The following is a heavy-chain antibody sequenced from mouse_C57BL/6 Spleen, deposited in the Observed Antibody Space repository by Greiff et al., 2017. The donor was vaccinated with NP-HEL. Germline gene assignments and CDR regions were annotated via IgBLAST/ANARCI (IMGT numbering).Heavy chain of an antibody. CDR1: GYTFTSYW. J-gene: IGHJ2*01. V-gene: IGHV1-69*01. D-gene: IGHD2-4*01. Sequence: QVQLQQPGAELVMPGASVKLSCKASGYTFTSYWMHWVKQRPGQGLEWIGEIDPSDSYTNYNQKFKGKSTLTVDKSSSTAYMQLSSLTSEDSAVYYCARTLYDYDDDYWGQGTTLTVSS. CDR3: ARTLYDYDDDY. CDR2: IDPSDSYT.